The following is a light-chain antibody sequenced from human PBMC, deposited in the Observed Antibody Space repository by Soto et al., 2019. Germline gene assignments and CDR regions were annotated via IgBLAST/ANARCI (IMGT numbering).Light chain of an antibody. J-gene: IGKJ2*01. V-gene: IGKV3-20*01. CDR3: QQYGSSPYT. Sequence: EIVLTQAPCTLSLSPGERATLSCSASQSVSSSYLAWYQQKPGQAPRLLLYGASSMATGIPDRFSGSASGTAFTLTISRLAPEDLAVYYGQQYGSSPYTFGHGPKLEIK. CDR1: QSVSSSY. CDR2: GAS.